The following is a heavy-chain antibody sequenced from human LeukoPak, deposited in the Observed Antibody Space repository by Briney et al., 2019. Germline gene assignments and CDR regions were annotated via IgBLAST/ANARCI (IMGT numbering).Heavy chain of an antibody. V-gene: IGHV4-59*01. CDR1: GGSISSYY. J-gene: IGHJ5*02. CDR3: ARDRVPDRSWFDP. Sequence: SETLSLTCTVSGGSISSYYWSWIRQPPGKGLEWIGYISYSGITNYNPSLKSRVTLSVDTSKNQFSLRLTSVTAADTAVYYCARDRVPDRSWFDPWGQGTLVTVSS. CDR2: ISYSGIT. D-gene: IGHD5/OR15-5a*01.